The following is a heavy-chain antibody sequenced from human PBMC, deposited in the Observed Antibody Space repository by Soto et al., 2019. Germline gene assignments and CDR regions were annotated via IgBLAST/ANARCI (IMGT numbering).Heavy chain of an antibody. Sequence: QVQLVQSGAEVKKPGASVKVSCKASGYTFTSYGISWVRQAPGQGLEWMGWISACNGNTNYAQKLQGRVTMTTDTSTSTDYMELRSLRSDDTAVYYCARVLSGIAVAGLYPFDYWGQGTLVTVSS. D-gene: IGHD6-19*01. V-gene: IGHV1-18*04. J-gene: IGHJ4*02. CDR1: GYTFTSYG. CDR3: ARVLSGIAVAGLYPFDY. CDR2: ISACNGNT.